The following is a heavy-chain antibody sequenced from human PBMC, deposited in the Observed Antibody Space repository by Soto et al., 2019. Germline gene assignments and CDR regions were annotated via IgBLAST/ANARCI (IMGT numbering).Heavy chain of an antibody. CDR3: ARPLPTAIFAFDI. CDR1: GYSFTSYW. Sequence: GESLKIPCKGSGYSFTSYWIGWVRQMPGKGLEWMGIIYPGDSDTRYSPSFQGQVTISADKSISTAYLQWSSLKASDTAMYYCARPLPTAIFAFDIWGQGTMVTVSS. J-gene: IGHJ3*02. CDR2: IYPGDSDT. D-gene: IGHD4-17*01. V-gene: IGHV5-51*01.